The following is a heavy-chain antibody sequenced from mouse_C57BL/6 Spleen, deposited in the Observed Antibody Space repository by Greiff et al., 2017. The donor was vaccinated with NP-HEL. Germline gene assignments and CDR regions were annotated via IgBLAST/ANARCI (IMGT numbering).Heavy chain of an antibody. V-gene: IGHV1-80*01. D-gene: IGHD2-4*01. J-gene: IGHJ2*01. CDR3: ARGENDYDEDY. CDR2: IYPGDGDT. CDR1: GYAFSSYW. Sequence: QVQLQQSGAELVKPGASVKISCKASGYAFSSYWMNWVKQRPGKGLEWIGQIYPGDGDTNYNGKFKGKATLTADKSSSTAYMQLSSLTSEDSAVYFCARGENDYDEDYWGQGTTLTVSS.